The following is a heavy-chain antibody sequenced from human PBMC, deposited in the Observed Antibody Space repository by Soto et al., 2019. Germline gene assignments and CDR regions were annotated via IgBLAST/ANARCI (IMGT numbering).Heavy chain of an antibody. Sequence: GESLKISCAASGFTFSSYAMSWVRQAPGKGLEWVSAISGSGGSTYYADSVKGRFTISRDNSKNTLYLQMNSLRAEDTAVYYCAKEIYCSSTSCSDYWGQGTLVTVSS. CDR3: AKEIYCSSTSCSDY. D-gene: IGHD2-2*01. CDR2: ISGSGGST. V-gene: IGHV3-23*01. CDR1: GFTFSSYA. J-gene: IGHJ4*02.